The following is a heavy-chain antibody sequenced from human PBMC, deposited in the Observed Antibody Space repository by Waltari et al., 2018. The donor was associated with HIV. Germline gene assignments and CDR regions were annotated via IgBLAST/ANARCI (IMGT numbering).Heavy chain of an antibody. J-gene: IGHJ4*02. CDR1: GFTFSSYW. Sequence: EVQLVESGGGLVQPGGSLRLSCAASGFTFSSYWMSWVLQASGKGLEWGANIKQDGSDKSYLGFVNARFTISRDNAKNSQYLQTSSMRAEDTAVYYSTRVLYDRSGYASDRPDYFDYWGQGTLVTVSS. CDR3: TRVLYDRSGYASDRPDYFDY. V-gene: IGHV3-7*04. CDR2: IKQDGSDK. D-gene: IGHD3-22*01.